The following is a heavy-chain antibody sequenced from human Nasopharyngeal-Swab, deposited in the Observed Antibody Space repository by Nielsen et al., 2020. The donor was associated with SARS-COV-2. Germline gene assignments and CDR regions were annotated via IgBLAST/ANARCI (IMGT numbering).Heavy chain of an antibody. V-gene: IGHV3-30-3*01. Sequence: GESLKISCAASGFTFSSYAVHWVRQAPGKGLEWVAVISYDGSNKYYADSVKGRFTISRDNSKNTLYLQMNSLRAEDTAVYYCARDSSGWSGYFDYWGQGTLVTVSS. D-gene: IGHD6-19*01. CDR2: ISYDGSNK. CDR1: GFTFSSYA. J-gene: IGHJ4*02. CDR3: ARDSSGWSGYFDY.